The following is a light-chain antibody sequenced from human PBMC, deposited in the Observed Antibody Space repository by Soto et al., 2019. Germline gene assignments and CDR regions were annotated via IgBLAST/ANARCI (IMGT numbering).Light chain of an antibody. Sequence: QSALTHPRSLSGSRLQAVSISCTVTSSDFGGYSYVSWYQQHPCKSPKLIIFDVSKRPSGISNRFSGSKSGNTASLTISGLQAEDEADYYCSSYTSSTNYVFGTGTKVTVL. J-gene: IGLJ1*01. V-gene: IGLV2-11*02. CDR2: DVS. CDR3: SSYTSSTNYV. CDR1: SSDFGGYSY.